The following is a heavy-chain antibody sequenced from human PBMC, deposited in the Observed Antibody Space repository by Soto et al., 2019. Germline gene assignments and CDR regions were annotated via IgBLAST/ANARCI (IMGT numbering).Heavy chain of an antibody. CDR1: GFTFDDYA. J-gene: IGHJ4*02. CDR3: AKDVSHYVLGHNFDY. V-gene: IGHV3-9*01. CDR2: ISWNSGSI. D-gene: IGHD3-16*01. Sequence: EVQLVESGGGLVQPGRSLRLSCAASGFTFDDYAMHWVRQAPGKGLEWVSGISWNSGSIGCADSVKGRFTISRDNAKNALYLQMNSLRAEDTALYYCAKDVSHYVLGHNFDYWGQGTLVTGSS.